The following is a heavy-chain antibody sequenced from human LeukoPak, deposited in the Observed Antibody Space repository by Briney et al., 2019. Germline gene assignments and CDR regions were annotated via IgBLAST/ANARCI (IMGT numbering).Heavy chain of an antibody. V-gene: IGHV3-23*01. CDR3: AKDWSASD. J-gene: IGHJ4*02. CDR1: GFTFSNYA. CDR2: IGVNGIGT. Sequence: SGGSLRLSCGASGFTFSNYAMTWVRQAPGKGLEWVSAIGVNGIGTSYAGPVRGRFTISRDNSKNTLFLQMNSLRAEDTAVYYCAKDWSASDWGQGTLVTVSS. D-gene: IGHD6-25*01.